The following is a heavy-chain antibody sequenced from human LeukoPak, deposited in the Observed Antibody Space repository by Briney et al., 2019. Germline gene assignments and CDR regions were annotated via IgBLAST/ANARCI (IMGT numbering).Heavy chain of an antibody. Sequence: PGGSLRLSCAASGFTFSSYAMSWVRQAPGKGLEWVSAISGSGGSTYYADSVKGRFTISKDNSKYTLYLQMNSLRAEDTAVYYCAKPVGYCGGDCYAFDYWGQGTLVTASS. CDR1: GFTFSSYA. D-gene: IGHD2-21*02. J-gene: IGHJ4*02. V-gene: IGHV3-23*01. CDR2: ISGSGGST. CDR3: AKPVGYCGGDCYAFDY.